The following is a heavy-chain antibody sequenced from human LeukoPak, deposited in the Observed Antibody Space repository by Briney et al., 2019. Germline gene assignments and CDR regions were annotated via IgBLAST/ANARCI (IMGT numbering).Heavy chain of an antibody. CDR3: SRDLSCGY. CDR1: GFNFGDSD. V-gene: IGHV3-49*04. Sequence: AGGSLRLSCATSGFNFGDSDMTWVRQAPGKGLEWVGFIRRKASGGTTYYAESVRGRFTISRDDSQSIAYLQMSSLRSEDTAMYYCSRDLSCGYWGQGTLVTVSS. J-gene: IGHJ4*02. D-gene: IGHD2/OR15-2a*01. CDR2: IRRKASGGTT.